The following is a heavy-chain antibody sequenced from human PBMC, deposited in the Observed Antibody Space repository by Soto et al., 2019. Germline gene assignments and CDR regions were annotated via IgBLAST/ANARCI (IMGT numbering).Heavy chain of an antibody. V-gene: IGHV1-69*12. J-gene: IGHJ4*02. CDR2: LIPIFETP. Sequence: QVQLVQSGAEVKKPGSSVKVSCKASGDTFSNYIISWVRQAPGQGLEWMGGLIPIFETPNYAQKIQGRVTFTADESTNTAYMELSSLRSDDIGVYCCGRDGGSAEIVSNFESWGQGALVTVSS. D-gene: IGHD3-16*01. CDR1: GDTFSNYI. CDR3: GRDGGSAEIVSNFES.